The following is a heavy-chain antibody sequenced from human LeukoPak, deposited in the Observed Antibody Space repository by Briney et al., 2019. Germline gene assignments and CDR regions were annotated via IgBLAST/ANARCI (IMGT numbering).Heavy chain of an antibody. CDR2: VTGSGAST. CDR1: GFTFSSYA. D-gene: IGHD5-24*01. J-gene: IGHJ4*02. V-gene: IGHV3-23*01. Sequence: GGSLRLSCAASGFTFSSYAMSWVRQAPGKGLEWVSTVTGSGASTYYADSVKGRFTISRDSSKNTLYLQMNSLRAEDTAVYYCAKEGRDGYNYVWGQGTLVTVSS. CDR3: AKEGRDGYNYV.